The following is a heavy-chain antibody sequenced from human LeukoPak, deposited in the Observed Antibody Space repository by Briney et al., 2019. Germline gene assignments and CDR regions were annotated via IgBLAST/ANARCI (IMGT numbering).Heavy chain of an antibody. D-gene: IGHD2-2*01. CDR1: GFTFSSHP. V-gene: IGHV3-23*01. CDR2: ISDSGVGT. J-gene: IGHJ4*02. CDR3: ARAHSSSLFDH. Sequence: GGSLRLSSAASGFTFSSHPMSWVRQAPGKGLEWVSGISDSGVGTYYADSVKGRVTISRDNSKNTLSLHMNSLRAEDTAVYYCARAHSSSLFDHWGQGALVTVSS.